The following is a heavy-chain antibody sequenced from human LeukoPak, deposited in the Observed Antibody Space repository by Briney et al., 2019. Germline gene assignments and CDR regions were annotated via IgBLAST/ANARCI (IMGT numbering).Heavy chain of an antibody. CDR3: ARGDDILTGNRDWFDP. Sequence: SSAKVSCKSSGYTFTGNYVHGVRQAPGQGLEGMGGIKPNSGGTNYERKFQGRVSMTRDTSISTAYLEMSRLRSDDTAVYYCARGDDILTGNRDWFDPWGQGTLVTVFS. D-gene: IGHD3-9*01. CDR1: GYTFTGNY. J-gene: IGHJ5*02. CDR2: IKPNSGGT. V-gene: IGHV1-2*02.